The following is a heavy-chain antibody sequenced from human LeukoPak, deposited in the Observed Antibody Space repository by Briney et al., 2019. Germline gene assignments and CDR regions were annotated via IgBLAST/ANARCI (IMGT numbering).Heavy chain of an antibody. V-gene: IGHV1-2*02. CDR3: ATNILVRDIINWFDP. J-gene: IGHJ5*02. D-gene: IGHD3-10*01. CDR2: IKPNSGDA. Sequence: ASVKVSCKASGYSFADYYMHWVRQAPGQGLEWMGWIKPNSGDARSAQKFQGRVTMTRDTSISTAYMELSSLRYDDTAVYYCATNILVRDIINWFDPWGQGTLVTVSS. CDR1: GYSFADYY.